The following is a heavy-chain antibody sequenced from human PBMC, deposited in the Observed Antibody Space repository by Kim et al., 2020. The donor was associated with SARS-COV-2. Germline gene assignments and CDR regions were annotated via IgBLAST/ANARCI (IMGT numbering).Heavy chain of an antibody. CDR1: GFRFSGFA. D-gene: IGHD1-1*01. J-gene: IGHJ4*02. V-gene: IGHV3-30*04. CDR3: ARGRVQLWPPFDN. Sequence: GGSLRLSCTASGFRFSGFAMHWVRQNPGKGLEWVAGVSFDGGNERYVDSVKGRFTISRDTSTSTVSLQMNSLRPEDTGVYFCARGRVQLWPPFDNWGQGVLVTVSS. CDR2: VSFDGGNE.